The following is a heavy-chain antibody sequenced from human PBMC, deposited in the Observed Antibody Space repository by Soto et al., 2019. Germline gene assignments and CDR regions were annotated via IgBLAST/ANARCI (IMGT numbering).Heavy chain of an antibody. CDR2: IYYSEST. V-gene: IGHV4-59*01. D-gene: IGHD6-19*01. CDR1: GGSISSYF. Sequence: PSEMLSLTCTVSGGSISSYFWSWIRQPPGKGLEWIGYIYYSESTNYNPSLKSRVTISVDTSKNQFSLKLSSVTAADTAVYYCARERGLGSGWYGWFDPWGQGTLVTVSS. CDR3: ARERGLGSGWYGWFDP. J-gene: IGHJ5*02.